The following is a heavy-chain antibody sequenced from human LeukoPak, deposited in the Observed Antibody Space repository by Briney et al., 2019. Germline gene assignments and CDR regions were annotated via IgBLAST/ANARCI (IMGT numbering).Heavy chain of an antibody. CDR2: ISAYNGNT. Sequence: ASVKVSCKASGYTXTSYGISGVRQAPGQGLEWMGWISAYNGNTNYAQKLQGRVTMTTDTSTSTAYMELRSLRSDDTAVYYCARIPDCSSTSCHAWFDPWGQGTLVTVSS. D-gene: IGHD2-2*01. J-gene: IGHJ5*02. V-gene: IGHV1-18*01. CDR1: GYTXTSYG. CDR3: ARIPDCSSTSCHAWFDP.